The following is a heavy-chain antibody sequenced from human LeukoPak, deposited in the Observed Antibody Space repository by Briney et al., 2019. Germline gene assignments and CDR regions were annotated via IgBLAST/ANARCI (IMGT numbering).Heavy chain of an antibody. CDR1: GFTFSESS. V-gene: IGHV3-21*01. Sequence: PGGSLRLSCAASGFTFSESSMNWVRQAPGKGLEWVSSISTSSTYIYYADSVRGRFTVSRDNAKNSLSLQMNSLRAEDTAVYYCARGRYCADGVCYFDYWGQGTLVTVSS. CDR3: ARGRYCADGVCYFDY. D-gene: IGHD2-8*01. J-gene: IGHJ4*02. CDR2: ISTSSTYI.